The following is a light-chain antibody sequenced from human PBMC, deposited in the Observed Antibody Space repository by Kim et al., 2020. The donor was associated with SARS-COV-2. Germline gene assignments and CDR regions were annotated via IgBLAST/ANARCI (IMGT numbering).Light chain of an antibody. J-gene: IGLJ3*02. Sequence: NFMLNQPHSVSESPGEKVIISCIRTSGNIGSNYVQWYQQRPGTAPIIVIHEDTERPSGVPDRFSGSIDVTSNSAFLTISGLRPEDEADYYCQSYDSTIRVFGGGTQLTVL. CDR3: QSYDSTIRV. V-gene: IGLV6-57*04. CDR1: SGNIGSNY. CDR2: EDT.